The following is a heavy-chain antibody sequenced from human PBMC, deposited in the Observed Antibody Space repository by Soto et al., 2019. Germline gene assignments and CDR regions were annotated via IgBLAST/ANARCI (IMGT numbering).Heavy chain of an antibody. J-gene: IGHJ6*02. CDR3: ARGWWEREGYLMDV. CDR2: IYHGGST. CDR1: GGSISSGGYS. D-gene: IGHD1-26*01. V-gene: IGHV4-30-2*01. Sequence: SETLSLTCAVSGGSISSGGYSWSWIRQPPGKGLECIGDIYHGGSTYYNPSLKSRVTISVDTSKNQFSLKLTSVTAADTAVYYCARGWWEREGYLMDVWGQGTTVTV.